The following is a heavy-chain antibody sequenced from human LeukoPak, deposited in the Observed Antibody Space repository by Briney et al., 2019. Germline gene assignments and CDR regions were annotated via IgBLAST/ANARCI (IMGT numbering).Heavy chain of an antibody. D-gene: IGHD1-1*01. CDR3: ARGTPTTNAFDI. CDR1: GYTFSSYD. CDR2: MNPNSGNT. V-gene: IGHV1-8*01. J-gene: IGHJ3*02. Sequence: ASVKVSCKVSGYTFSSYDINWVRQATGQGLEWMGWMNPNSGNTDYAQKFQGRVTMTRNTSISTAYMELSSLRSEDTAVYYCARGTPTTNAFDIWGQGTMVIVSS.